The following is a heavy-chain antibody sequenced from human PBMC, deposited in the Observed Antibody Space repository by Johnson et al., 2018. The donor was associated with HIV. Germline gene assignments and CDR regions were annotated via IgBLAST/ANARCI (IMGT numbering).Heavy chain of an antibody. CDR2: INQDGTEK. CDR1: EFTFNSYW. D-gene: IGHD6-19*01. CDR3: ARERGYSSVLWKLSEAAFDI. Sequence: MQLVESGGGLVQPGGSLRLSCAGSEFTFNSYWMSWVRQAPGEGLEWVANINQDGTEKYYADSMRGRFTISRDNTKNSLYLEMNSLRAEDTAVYYCARERGYSSVLWKLSEAAFDIWGQGTMVTVSS. J-gene: IGHJ3*02. V-gene: IGHV3-7*01.